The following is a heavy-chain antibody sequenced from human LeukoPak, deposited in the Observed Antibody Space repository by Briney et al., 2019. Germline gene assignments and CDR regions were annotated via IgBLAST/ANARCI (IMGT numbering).Heavy chain of an antibody. D-gene: IGHD2-15*01. CDR1: GYTFSSYG. CDR3: ARTPILHLRGGTCYSDS. Sequence: SSVKVSCTASGYTFSSYGISWVRQARQAPGQGLEWMGWTSAYNGNTIYVQNLQGRVTMPTDTSTTTAYMELWSLTSDDTGVYFCARTPILHLRGGTCYSDSWGQGTLVTVSS. J-gene: IGHJ4*02. CDR2: TSAYNGNT. V-gene: IGHV1-18*01.